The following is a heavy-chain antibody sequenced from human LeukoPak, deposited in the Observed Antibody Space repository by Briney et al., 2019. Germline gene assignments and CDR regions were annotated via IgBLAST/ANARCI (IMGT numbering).Heavy chain of an antibody. D-gene: IGHD2-2*01. V-gene: IGHV3-15*01. CDR3: TTVDGYCSSTSCYSHFQH. J-gene: IGHJ1*01. CDR1: GFTFSNAW. Sequence: GGSLRLSCAASGFTFSNAWMSWVRQAPGKGLEWVGRIKSKTDGGTTDYAAPVKGRFTISRDDSKNTLYLQMNSLKTEDTAVYYCTTVDGYCSSTSCYSHFQHWGQGTPVTVSS. CDR2: IKSKTDGGTT.